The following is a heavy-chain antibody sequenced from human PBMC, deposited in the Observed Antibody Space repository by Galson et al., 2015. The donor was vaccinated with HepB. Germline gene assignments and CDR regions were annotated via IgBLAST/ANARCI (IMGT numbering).Heavy chain of an antibody. J-gene: IGHJ4*02. CDR3: ARDYRAAADY. CDR2: INTNTGNP. CDR1: GYNFTNYA. Sequence: SVKVSCKASGYNFTNYAMNWVRQAPGQGLEWMGWINTNTGNPTYAQGFTGRFVFSLETSVSTAFLQISSLKREDTAVYYCARDYRAAADYWGQGTLVTVSS. D-gene: IGHD6-13*01. V-gene: IGHV7-4-1*02.